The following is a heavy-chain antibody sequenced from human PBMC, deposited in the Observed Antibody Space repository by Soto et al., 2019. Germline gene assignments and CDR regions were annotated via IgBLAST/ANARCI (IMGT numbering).Heavy chain of an antibody. J-gene: IGHJ4*02. V-gene: IGHV3-30-3*01. Sequence: VQLVESGGGVVQPGRSLRLSCAASGFTFSSYAMHWVRRAPGKGLEWVAVISYDGSNKYYADSVKGRFTISRDNSKNTLHLQMIGLRAEDTAVYYCARAELGYCSGDSCYPELDYWGQGTLVTVSS. D-gene: IGHD2-15*01. CDR1: GFTFSSYA. CDR3: ARAELGYCSGDSCYPELDY. CDR2: ISYDGSNK.